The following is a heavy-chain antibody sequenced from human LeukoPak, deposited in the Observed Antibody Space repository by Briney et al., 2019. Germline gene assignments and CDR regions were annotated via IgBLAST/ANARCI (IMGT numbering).Heavy chain of an antibody. CDR1: GFTFSSYA. J-gene: IGHJ4*02. CDR2: ISGSGGST. V-gene: IGHV3-23*01. CDR3: AKVKSSGWYYFDY. Sequence: QPGGSLRLSCAASGFTFSSYAMSWVRQAPGKGLEWVSAISGSGGSTYYADSVKGRFTISRDNSKNTLYLQMNSLRAKDTAVYYCAKVKSSGWYYFDYWGQGTLVTVSS. D-gene: IGHD6-19*01.